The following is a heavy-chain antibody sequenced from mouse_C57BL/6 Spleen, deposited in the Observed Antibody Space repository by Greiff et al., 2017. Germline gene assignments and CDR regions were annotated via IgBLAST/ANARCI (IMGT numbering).Heavy chain of an antibody. J-gene: IGHJ2*01. Sequence: VQLKQSGAELVRPGASVKLSCTASGFNIKDDYMHWVKQRPEQGLEWIGWIDPENGDTEYASQFQGKATITADTSSNTAYLQLSSLTSEDTAVYYCTTKLLYWGQGTTLTVSS. CDR2: IDPENGDT. CDR3: TTKLLY. D-gene: IGHD4-1*01. CDR1: GFNIKDDY. V-gene: IGHV14-4*01.